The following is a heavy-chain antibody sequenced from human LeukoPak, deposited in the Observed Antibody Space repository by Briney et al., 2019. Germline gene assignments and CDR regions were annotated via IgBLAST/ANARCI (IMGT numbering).Heavy chain of an antibody. CDR2: ISSSSSTI. J-gene: IGHJ1*01. D-gene: IGHD6-13*01. CDR1: GFTFSSYS. V-gene: IGHV3-48*04. Sequence: GGSLRLSCAASGFTFSSYSMNWVRQAPGKGLEWVSYISSSSSTIYYADSVKGRFTISRDNAKNSLYLQMNSLRAEDTAVYYCARDLRYSSRQHWGQGTLVTVSS. CDR3: ARDLRYSSRQH.